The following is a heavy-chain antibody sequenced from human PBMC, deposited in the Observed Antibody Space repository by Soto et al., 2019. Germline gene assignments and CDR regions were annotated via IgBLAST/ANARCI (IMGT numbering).Heavy chain of an antibody. CDR2: INHSGST. D-gene: IGHD6-13*01. Sequence: SETLSLTCAVYGGSFSGYYWSWIRQPPGKGLEWIGEINHSGSTNYNPSLKSRVTISVDTSKNQFSLKLSSVTAADTAVYYCARPAAGKNRLPPRHWGQGTLVTVSS. V-gene: IGHV4-34*01. CDR3: ARPAAGKNRLPPRH. J-gene: IGHJ4*02. CDR1: GGSFSGYY.